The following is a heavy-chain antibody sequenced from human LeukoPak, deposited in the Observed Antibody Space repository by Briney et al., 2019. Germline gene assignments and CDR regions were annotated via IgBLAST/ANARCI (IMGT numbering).Heavy chain of an antibody. CDR1: GGSISSSSYY. Sequence: SETLSLTCTVSGGSISSSSYYWGWIRQPPGKGLEWIGSIYHSGSTYYNPSLKSRVTISVDTSKNQFSLKLSSVTAADTAVYYCARDQGVYYDSSGYYFDYWGQGTLVTVSS. CDR2: IYHSGST. D-gene: IGHD3-22*01. CDR3: ARDQGVYYDSSGYYFDY. V-gene: IGHV4-39*07. J-gene: IGHJ4*02.